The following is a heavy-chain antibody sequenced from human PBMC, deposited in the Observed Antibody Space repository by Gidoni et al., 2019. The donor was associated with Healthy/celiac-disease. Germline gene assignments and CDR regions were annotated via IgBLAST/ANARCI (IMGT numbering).Heavy chain of an antibody. CDR2: IWYDGSNK. V-gene: IGHV3-33*01. CDR3: ARGAPYYYYMDV. CDR1: GFTFSSYG. J-gene: IGHJ6*03. Sequence: QVQLVESGGGVVQPGRSLRLSCAASGFTFSSYGMHWVRQAPGKGLEWVAVIWYDGSNKYYADSVKGRFTISRDNSKNTLYLQMNSLRAEDTAVYYCARGAPYYYYMDVWGKGTTVTVSS.